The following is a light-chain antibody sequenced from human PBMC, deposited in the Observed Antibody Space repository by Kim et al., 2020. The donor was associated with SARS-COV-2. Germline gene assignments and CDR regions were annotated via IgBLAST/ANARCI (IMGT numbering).Light chain of an antibody. V-gene: IGKV1-5*01. CDR2: DAS. J-gene: IGKJ1*01. Sequence: ASVGDRVTITGRASQSISSWLAWYQQKPGKAPKLLIYDASSLESGVPSRFSGSGSGTEFTLTISSLQPDDFATYYCQQYNNYPWTFGQGTKVDIK. CDR1: QSISSW. CDR3: QQYNNYPWT.